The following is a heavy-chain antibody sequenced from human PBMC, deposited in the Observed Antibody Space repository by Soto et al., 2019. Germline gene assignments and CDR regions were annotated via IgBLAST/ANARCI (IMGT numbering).Heavy chain of an antibody. Sequence: RPLRLAYASSGFPFSISPMHWVRQAPGKGLEWVSVISYDGTNKNYADSVEGRFTISRDNSKNTLYLQMNSLRAEDTAVYYCAKVPPYYFEYWGQGTLVIVSS. CDR2: ISYDGTNK. J-gene: IGHJ4*02. CDR3: AKVPPYYFEY. V-gene: IGHV3-30-3*01. CDR1: GFPFSISP.